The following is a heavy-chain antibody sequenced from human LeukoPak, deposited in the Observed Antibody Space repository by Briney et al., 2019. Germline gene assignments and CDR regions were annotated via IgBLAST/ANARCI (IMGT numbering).Heavy chain of an antibody. CDR2: IYTSGST. D-gene: IGHD4/OR15-4a*01. J-gene: IGHJ4*02. CDR3: ASRKDDYGDIDC. CDR1: GGSISSGSYY. Sequence: PSETLSLTCTVSGGSISSGSYYWSWIRQPAGKGLEWIGRIYTSGSTNYNPSLKSRVTISVDESKNQFSLKLSSVTAADTAVYYCASRKDDYGDIDCWGQGTLVTVSS. V-gene: IGHV4-61*02.